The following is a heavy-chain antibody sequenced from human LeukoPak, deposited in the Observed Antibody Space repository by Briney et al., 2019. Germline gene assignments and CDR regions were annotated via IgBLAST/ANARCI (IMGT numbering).Heavy chain of an antibody. D-gene: IGHD2-8*01. CDR1: GGSFTIYS. J-gene: IGHJ4*02. CDR2: ISPSGNT. Sequence: SETLSLTCAVYGGSFTIYSWTWIRQPPGKSLEWVGEISPSGNTQYNPSLKSRVTISLDASKSQFYLKLNSVTAADTATYYCARVSGLNNFDSWGQGTLATVSS. CDR3: ARVSGLNNFDS. V-gene: IGHV4-34*01.